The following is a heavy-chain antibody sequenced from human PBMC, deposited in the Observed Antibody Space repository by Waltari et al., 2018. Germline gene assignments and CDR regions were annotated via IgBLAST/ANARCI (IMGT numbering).Heavy chain of an antibody. D-gene: IGHD5-12*01. CDR3: ARGGLIVATISDY. J-gene: IGHJ4*02. CDR1: GYTFTSYA. V-gene: IGHV1-3*01. CDR2: INAGNVNT. Sequence: QVQLVQSGAEVKKPGASVKVSCKASGYTFTSYAMHWVRQAPGQRLEWMGWINAGNVNTKNSQKFQGRVTITRDTSASTAYMELSSLRSEDTAVYYCARGGLIVATISDYWGQGTLVTVSS.